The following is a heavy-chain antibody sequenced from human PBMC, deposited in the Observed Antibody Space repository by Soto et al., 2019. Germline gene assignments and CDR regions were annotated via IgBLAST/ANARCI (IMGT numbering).Heavy chain of an antibody. J-gene: IGHJ6*02. CDR3: TTAYIVVVYYYYGMDV. CDR1: GFTFSNAW. D-gene: IGHD2-2*01. CDR2: IKSKTDGGTT. V-gene: IGHV3-15*07. Sequence: GGSLRLSCAASGFTFSNAWMNWVRQAPGKGLEWVGRIKSKTDGGTTDYAAPVKGRFTISRDDSKNTLYLQMNSLKTEDTAVYYCTTAYIVVVYYYYGMDVWGQGTTVTVSS.